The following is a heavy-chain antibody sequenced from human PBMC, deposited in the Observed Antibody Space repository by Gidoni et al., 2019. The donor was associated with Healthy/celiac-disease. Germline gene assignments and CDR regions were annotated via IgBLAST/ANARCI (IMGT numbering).Heavy chain of an antibody. CDR3: ASPGGAVAGTRYFQH. D-gene: IGHD6-19*01. CDR1: GFTFSRYA. Sequence: QVQLVESGGGVVQPGRSLRTSCAASGFTFSRYAMHWVRQAPGKGLEWVAVISYDGSNKYYADSVKGRFTISRDNSKNTLYLQMNSLRAEDTAVYYCASPGGAVAGTRYFQHWGQGTLVTVSS. CDR2: ISYDGSNK. V-gene: IGHV3-30-3*01. J-gene: IGHJ1*01.